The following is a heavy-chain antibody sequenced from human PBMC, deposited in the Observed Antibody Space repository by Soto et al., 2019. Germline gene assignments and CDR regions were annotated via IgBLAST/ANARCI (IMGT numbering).Heavy chain of an antibody. Sequence: SVKVSCKASGGTFSNHIITWVRQAPGQGPEWMGRIIPMLAITNYAQKFQGRVTITADKSTTTAYMELSSLRSEDTAVYYCARDSGGMDVWGQGTTVTV. CDR2: IIPMLAIT. CDR3: ARDSGGMDV. V-gene: IGHV1-69*04. J-gene: IGHJ6*02. CDR1: GGTFSNHI.